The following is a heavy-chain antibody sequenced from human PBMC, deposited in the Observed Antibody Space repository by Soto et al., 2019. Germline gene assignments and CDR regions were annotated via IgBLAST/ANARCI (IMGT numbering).Heavy chain of an antibody. D-gene: IGHD6-6*01. CDR2: ISGSGGST. V-gene: IGHV3-23*01. Sequence: GGSLRLSCAASGFTFSSYAMSWVRQAPGKGLEWVSAISGSGGSTYYADSVKGRFTISRDNSKNTLYLQMNSLRAEDTAVYYCATSSSLRASYYYGMAVWCQATTVTVSS. J-gene: IGHJ6*02. CDR3: ATSSSLRASYYYGMAV. CDR1: GFTFSSYA.